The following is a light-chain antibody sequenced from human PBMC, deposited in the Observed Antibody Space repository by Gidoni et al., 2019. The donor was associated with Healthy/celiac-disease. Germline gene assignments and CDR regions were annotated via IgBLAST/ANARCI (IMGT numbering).Light chain of an antibody. V-gene: IGLV1-40*01. CDR3: QSYDSSLSGWV. CDR2: GNS. Sequence: QSVLTQPPSVSGAPGQSATISCTGSSSTIGAGYDVHWYQQLPATAPKLLIYGNSNRPSGVPDRFSGSKSGPSASLAITGLQAEDEADYYCQSYDSSLSGWVFGGGTKLTVL. J-gene: IGLJ3*02. CDR1: SSTIGAGYD.